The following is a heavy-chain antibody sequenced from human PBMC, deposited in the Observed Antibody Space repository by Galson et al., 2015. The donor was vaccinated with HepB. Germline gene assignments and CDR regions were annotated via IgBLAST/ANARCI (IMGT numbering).Heavy chain of an antibody. CDR1: GFTVSSNY. Sequence: SLRLSCAASGFTVSSNYMSWVRQAPGKGLEWVSVIYSGGTTYYADSVKGRFTISRDNSKNTLYLQMNSLRAEDTAVYYCARPAVAGSYWYFDLWGRGTLVTVSS. V-gene: IGHV3-66*04. CDR3: ARPAVAGSYWYFDL. D-gene: IGHD6-19*01. CDR2: IYSGGTT. J-gene: IGHJ2*01.